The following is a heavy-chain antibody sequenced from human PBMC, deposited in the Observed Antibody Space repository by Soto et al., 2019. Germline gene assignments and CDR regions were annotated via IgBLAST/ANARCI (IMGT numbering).Heavy chain of an antibody. CDR3: ARGQRPHWAFDI. J-gene: IGHJ3*02. V-gene: IGHV3-48*02. CDR2: ISSSSSTI. D-gene: IGHD6-6*01. Sequence: GAVTLSCGASGCNFSIYSMTWVRQAPGKGLEWVSYISSSSSTIYYADSVKGRFTISRDNAKNSLYLQMNSLRDEDTAVYYCARGQRPHWAFDIWGQGKMVTVSS. CDR1: GCNFSIYS.